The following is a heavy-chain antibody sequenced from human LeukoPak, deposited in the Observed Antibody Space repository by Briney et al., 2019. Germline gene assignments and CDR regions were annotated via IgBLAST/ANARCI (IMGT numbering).Heavy chain of an antibody. CDR2: INHSGST. CDR1: GGSFSGYY. J-gene: IGHJ4*02. D-gene: IGHD3-22*01. CDR3: AGVEMYYYDSSGYYYGRDY. Sequence: SETLSLTCAVYGGSFSGYYWSWIRQPPGKGLEWIGEINHSGSTNYNPSLKSRVTISVDTSKNQFSLKLSSVTAADTAVYYCAGVEMYYYDSSGYYYGRDYWGQGTLVTVSS. V-gene: IGHV4-34*01.